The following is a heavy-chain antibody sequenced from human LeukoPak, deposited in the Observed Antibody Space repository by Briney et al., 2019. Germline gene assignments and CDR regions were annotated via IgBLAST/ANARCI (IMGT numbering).Heavy chain of an antibody. CDR3: ARRGTKYSYGPNGLGY. CDR1: GYTFTTYD. D-gene: IGHD5-18*01. CDR2: MNPNSGNT. J-gene: IGHJ4*02. Sequence: ASVKVSCKASGYTFTTYDISWVRQATGQGLEWMGWMNPNSGNTAYPQKFQGRVTMTRDTSISTAYMELSSLRSEGTAVYYCARRGTKYSYGPNGLGYWGQGTLVTVPS. V-gene: IGHV1-8*01.